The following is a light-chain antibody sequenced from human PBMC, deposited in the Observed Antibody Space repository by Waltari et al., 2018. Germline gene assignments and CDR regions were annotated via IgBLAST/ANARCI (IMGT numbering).Light chain of an antibody. CDR1: QGIGRW. V-gene: IGKV1-5*03. CDR3: QHYNSYSSWT. Sequence: DIKMTQSPATLSASVGDRVTITCRASQGIGRWLAWCQQKPGKAPKFLIYKASSLESGVPARFSGSGSGTEFTLTISSLQPDDFATYYCQHYNSYSSWTFGQGTKVEIK. CDR2: KAS. J-gene: IGKJ1*01.